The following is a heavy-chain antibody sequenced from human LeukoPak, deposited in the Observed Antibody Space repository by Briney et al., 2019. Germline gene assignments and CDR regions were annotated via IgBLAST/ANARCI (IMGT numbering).Heavy chain of an antibody. CDR3: ARAFCGGDCYLYYYYYYMDV. CDR2: IYTSGST. J-gene: IGHJ6*03. CDR1: GGSISSYY. V-gene: IGHV4-4*07. D-gene: IGHD2-21*02. Sequence: SETLSLTCTVSGGSISSYYWSWIRQPAGKGLEWIGRIYTSGSTNYNPSLKSRVTISVDTSKNQFSLKLSSVTAADTAVYYCARAFCGGDCYLYYYYYYMDVWGKGTTVTVSS.